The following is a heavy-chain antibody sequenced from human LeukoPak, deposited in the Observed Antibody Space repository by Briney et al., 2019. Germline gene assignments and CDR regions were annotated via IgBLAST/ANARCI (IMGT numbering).Heavy chain of an antibody. CDR3: ARDRYCSGGSCYDSVAGPIDY. D-gene: IGHD2-15*01. Sequence: GGSLRLSCAASGFTFSDYYMSWIRQAPGKGLEWVSYISSSGSTIYYADSVKGRFTISRDNAKNSLYLQMNSLRAEDTAAYYCARDRYCSGGSCYDSVAGPIDYWGQGTLVTVSS. V-gene: IGHV3-11*01. CDR2: ISSSGSTI. CDR1: GFTFSDYY. J-gene: IGHJ4*02.